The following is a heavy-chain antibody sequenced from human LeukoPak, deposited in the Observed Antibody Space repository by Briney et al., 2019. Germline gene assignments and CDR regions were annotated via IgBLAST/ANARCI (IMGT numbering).Heavy chain of an antibody. CDR1: GFTVSSNY. Sequence: GGSLRLSCAASGFTVSSNYMSWVRQAPGKGLEWVSVIYSGGSTYYADSVKGRFTISRDNSKNTLYLQMYSLRAEDTAVYYRARVDWGYYYFDYWGQGTLVTVAS. CDR2: IYSGGST. J-gene: IGHJ4*02. CDR3: ARVDWGYYYFDY. V-gene: IGHV3-66*02. D-gene: IGHD7-27*01.